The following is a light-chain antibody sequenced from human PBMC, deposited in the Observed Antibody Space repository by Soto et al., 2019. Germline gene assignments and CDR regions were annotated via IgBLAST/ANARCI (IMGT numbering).Light chain of an antibody. J-gene: IGKJ1*01. CDR1: QNINSN. Sequence: EIVMTQSPATLSVSPGESATLSCRASQNINSNLAWYQQKPGQAPRLLIYRASTMATGIPARFSGSGSGTDFTLTISRLEPEDFAVYYCQQYGSLPRTFGRGTKVDIK. CDR2: RAS. CDR3: QQYGSLPRT. V-gene: IGKV3-15*01.